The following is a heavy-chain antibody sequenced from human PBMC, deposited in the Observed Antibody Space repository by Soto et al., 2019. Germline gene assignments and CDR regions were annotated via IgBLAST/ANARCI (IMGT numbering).Heavy chain of an antibody. J-gene: IGHJ4*02. CDR3: VKGTQYNWNYGY. CDR1: RYTFTNYG. CDR2: ISGSGAST. V-gene: IGHV3-23*01. D-gene: IGHD1-7*01. Sequence: ASRYTFTNYGISWVRHAPGKGLEWVSAISGSGASTYDADSVKGRFTISRDNSKNTLYLQMSSLRAEDTAVYYCVKGTQYNWNYGYWAQRTLVTVPS.